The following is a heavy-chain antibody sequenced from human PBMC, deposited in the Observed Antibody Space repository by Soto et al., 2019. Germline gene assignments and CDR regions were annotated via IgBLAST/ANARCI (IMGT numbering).Heavy chain of an antibody. V-gene: IGHV3-23*01. J-gene: IGHJ5*02. Sequence: GGSLRLSCAASGFIFNSYAMNWVRQAPGKGLEWVSIISGSGGNTDYADSVKGRFTISRDNSMNTLYLQMNSLRAEDTAVYYCAKRAVAGTGSLHPNWFDPWGQGTLVTVSS. CDR3: AKRAVAGTGSLHPNWFDP. CDR2: ISGSGGNT. CDR1: GFIFNSYA. D-gene: IGHD6-19*01.